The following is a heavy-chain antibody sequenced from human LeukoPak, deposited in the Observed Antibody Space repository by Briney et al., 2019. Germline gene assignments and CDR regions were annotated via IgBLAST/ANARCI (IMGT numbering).Heavy chain of an antibody. CDR2: IWYDGSEK. CDR3: ARDTLIAAPKTGTVTRIGWFDT. J-gene: IGHJ5*02. V-gene: IGHV3-33*08. CDR1: GFTFSSFG. D-gene: IGHD6-13*01. Sequence: PGGSLRLSCSASGFTFSSFGMHWLRQAPGKGLEWVAIIWYDGSEKYYSDSVKGRFTISRDNSENTVYLQMNSLRVEDTAVYYCARDTLIAAPKTGTVTRIGWFDTWGQGTLVTVSS.